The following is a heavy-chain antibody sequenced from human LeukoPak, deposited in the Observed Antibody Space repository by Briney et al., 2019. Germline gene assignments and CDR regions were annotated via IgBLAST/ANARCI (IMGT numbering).Heavy chain of an antibody. V-gene: IGHV3-48*03. CDR3: ATSRGYFFRWFQH. D-gene: IGHD3-22*01. Sequence: GGSLRLSCSASGFTFSNYETNWVRQAPGKGLEWVSYIASSGSTIYYADSVKGRFTISRDNAKSSLYLQMNSLRADDTAVYYCATSRGYFFRWFQHWGQGTLVTVSS. CDR1: GFTFSNYE. CDR2: IASSGSTI. J-gene: IGHJ1*01.